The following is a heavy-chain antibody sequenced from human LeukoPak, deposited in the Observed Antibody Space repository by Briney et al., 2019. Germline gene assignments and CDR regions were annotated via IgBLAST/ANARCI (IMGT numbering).Heavy chain of an antibody. J-gene: IGHJ4*02. CDR2: ISHDGSNE. V-gene: IGHV3-30*04. CDR3: VRDISGEKSFDY. Sequence: GGSLRLSCAASGFAFSSYVMHGVRQAPGKGLEWVAVISHDGSNEYYADSVKGRFTISGDNSKNTLYLQMNSLRAEDTAVYYCVRDISGEKSFDYWGQGSLVTVSS. CDR1: GFAFSSYV. D-gene: IGHD3-10*01.